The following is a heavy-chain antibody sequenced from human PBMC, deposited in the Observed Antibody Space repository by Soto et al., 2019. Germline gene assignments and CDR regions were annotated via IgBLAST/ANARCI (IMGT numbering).Heavy chain of an antibody. J-gene: IGHJ4*02. D-gene: IGHD3-9*01. CDR1: GYTFTSYY. CDR3: ARAASYDILAGYYLDY. Sequence: ASVKVSCKASGYTFTSYYMHWVRQAPGQGLEWMGIINPSGGSTSYAQKFQGRVTMTRDTSTSTVYMELSSLRSEDTAVYYCARAASYDILAGYYLDYWGQGTLVTVSS. V-gene: IGHV1-46*03. CDR2: INPSGGST.